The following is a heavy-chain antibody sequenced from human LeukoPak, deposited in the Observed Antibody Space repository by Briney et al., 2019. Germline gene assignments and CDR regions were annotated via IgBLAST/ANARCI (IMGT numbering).Heavy chain of an antibody. Sequence: SETLSLTCTVSGGSISNYYWSWIRQPPGKGLEWIGYIYYTGGTNYNPSLKSRITISVDTSKNQFSLKLRSVTPADTAVYYCAKAHRWKWFDPWGQGTLVTVSS. J-gene: IGHJ5*02. CDR2: IYYTGGT. CDR1: GGSISNYY. D-gene: IGHD1-1*01. CDR3: AKAHRWKWFDP. V-gene: IGHV4-59*01.